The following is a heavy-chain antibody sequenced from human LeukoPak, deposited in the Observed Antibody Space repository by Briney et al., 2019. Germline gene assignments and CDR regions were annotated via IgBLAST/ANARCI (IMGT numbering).Heavy chain of an antibody. CDR2: IRYDGSNK. V-gene: IGHV3-30*02. Sequence: GGSLRLSCAASGFTFSSYWMSWVRQAPGKGLEWVAFIRYDGSNKYYADSVKGRFTISRDNSKNTLYLQMNSLRGEDTAVYYCARVVGAATARFDYWGQGTLVTVSS. CDR3: ARVVGAATARFDY. J-gene: IGHJ4*02. D-gene: IGHD2-15*01. CDR1: GFTFSSYW.